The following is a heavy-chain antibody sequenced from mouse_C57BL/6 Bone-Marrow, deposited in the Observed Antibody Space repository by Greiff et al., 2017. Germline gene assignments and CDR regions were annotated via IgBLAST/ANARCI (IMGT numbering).Heavy chain of an antibody. V-gene: IGHV5-4*01. Sequence: EVQGVESGGGLVKPGGSLKLSCAASGFTFSSYAMSWVRQTPEKRLEWVATISDGGSYTYYPDNVKGRFTISRDNAKNNLYLQMSHLKSEDTAMYYCARDRGYSKNYAMDYWGQGTSVTVSS. CDR3: ARDRGYSKNYAMDY. CDR2: ISDGGSYT. CDR1: GFTFSSYA. D-gene: IGHD2-5*01. J-gene: IGHJ4*01.